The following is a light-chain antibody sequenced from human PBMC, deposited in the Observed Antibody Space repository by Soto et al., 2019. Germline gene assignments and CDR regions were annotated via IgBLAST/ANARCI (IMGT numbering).Light chain of an antibody. V-gene: IGLV1-40*01. J-gene: IGLJ1*01. Sequence: QSVLTQPPSVSGAPGQRVTVSCTGSSSNIGAGYDVHWYQQFSGTAPKLLIYVNSNRPSGVPDRFSGSKSGTSASLAITGLHAEDEADYYCQSYDSSLSGYVFGTGTKLTVL. CDR2: VNS. CDR3: QSYDSSLSGYV. CDR1: SSNIGAGYD.